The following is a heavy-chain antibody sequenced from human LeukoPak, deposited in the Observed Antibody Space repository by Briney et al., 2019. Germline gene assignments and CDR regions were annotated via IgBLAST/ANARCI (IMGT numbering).Heavy chain of an antibody. CDR2: IYYSGST. CDR3: ARASRDGYSYGLVDY. CDR1: GGSISSYY. Sequence: PSETLSLTCTVSGGSISSYYWSWIRQPPGKGLEWIGYIYYSGSTNYNPSLKSRVTISVDTSKDQFSLKLGSVTAADTAVYYCARASRDGYSYGLVDYWGQGTLVTVSS. V-gene: IGHV4-59*01. J-gene: IGHJ4*02. D-gene: IGHD5-18*01.